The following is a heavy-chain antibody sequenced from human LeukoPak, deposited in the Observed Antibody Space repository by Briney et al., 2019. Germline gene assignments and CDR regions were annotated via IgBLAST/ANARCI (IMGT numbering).Heavy chain of an antibody. J-gene: IGHJ6*02. D-gene: IGHD3-10*01. CDR3: AREVGAVSGGSGSYPPRESYYYYYYGMDV. Sequence: QAGGSLRLSCAASGFTFSSYAMHWVRQAPGKGLEWVAVISYDGSNKYYADSVKGRFTISRDNSKDTLYLQMNSLRAEDTAVYYCAREVGAVSGGSGSYPPRESYYYYYYGMDVWGQGTTVTVSS. CDR2: ISYDGSNK. V-gene: IGHV3-30-3*01. CDR1: GFTFSSYA.